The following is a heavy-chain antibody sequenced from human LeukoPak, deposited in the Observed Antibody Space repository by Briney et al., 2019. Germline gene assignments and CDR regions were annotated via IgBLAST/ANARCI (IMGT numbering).Heavy chain of an antibody. V-gene: IGHV3-30*18. J-gene: IGHJ4*02. CDR3: AKGGYYYDSSGYY. CDR2: ISYDGSNK. D-gene: IGHD3-22*01. CDR1: GFTFSSYG. Sequence: PGGSLRLSCAASGFTFSSYGMHWVRQAPGKGLEWVAVISYDGSNKYYADSVKGRFTISRDNSKNTLYLQMNSLRAEDTAVYYCAKGGYYYDSSGYYWGQGTLVTVSS.